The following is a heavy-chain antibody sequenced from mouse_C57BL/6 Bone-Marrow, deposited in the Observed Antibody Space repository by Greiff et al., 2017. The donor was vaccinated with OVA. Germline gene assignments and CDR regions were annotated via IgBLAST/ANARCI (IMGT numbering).Heavy chain of an antibody. Sequence: VMLVESGAELARPGASVKLSCKASGYTFTSSGISWVKQRTGQGLEWIGEIYPRSGNTYSNEKFKGKATLTADKSSSTAYMELRSLTSEDSSVYFCAINSSGFDYYAMDYWGQGTSVTVSS. D-gene: IGHD3-2*02. V-gene: IGHV1-81*01. CDR2: IYPRSGNT. CDR3: AINSSGFDYYAMDY. J-gene: IGHJ4*01. CDR1: GYTFTSSG.